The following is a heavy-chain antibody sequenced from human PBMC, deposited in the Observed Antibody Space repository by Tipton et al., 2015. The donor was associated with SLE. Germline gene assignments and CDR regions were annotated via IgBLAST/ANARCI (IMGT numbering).Heavy chain of an antibody. D-gene: IGHD2-2*01. CDR3: AREAAAMAYDY. CDR2: MNPNSGYR. V-gene: IGHV1-8*01. CDR1: GYTFTNYD. J-gene: IGHJ4*02. Sequence: QVQLVQSGAEAKKPGASVKVSCKASGYTFTNYDINWVRQATGQGLEWMGWMNPNSGYRGYAQKFQGRVTMTRNTSISTAYMELSSLKSEEPSVYYCAREAAAMAYDYWGQGPLVPASS.